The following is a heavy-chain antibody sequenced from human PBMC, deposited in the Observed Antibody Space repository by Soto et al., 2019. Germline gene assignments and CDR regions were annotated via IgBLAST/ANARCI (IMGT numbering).Heavy chain of an antibody. CDR1: GGSISTVDYW. CDR2: IYDGGRT. Sequence: PSETLSLTCTVSGGSISTVDYWWSWIRQSPDMGLEWIGHIYDGGRTYNNPSLESRVTMSVDTSKSQLYLTLSSVSAADTAVYYCARGPSGNKVDSWGQGTLVTVSS. CDR3: ARGPSGNKVDS. J-gene: IGHJ4*02. D-gene: IGHD1-1*01. V-gene: IGHV4-30-4*01.